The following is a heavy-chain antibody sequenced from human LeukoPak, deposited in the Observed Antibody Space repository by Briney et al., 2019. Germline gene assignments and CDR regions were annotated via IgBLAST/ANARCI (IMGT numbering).Heavy chain of an antibody. J-gene: IGHJ4*02. V-gene: IGHV4-30-2*01. CDR2: IYHSGST. D-gene: IGHD5-24*01. CDR3: ARGRDGYKPDFDY. Sequence: SETLSLTCAVSGGSISSGGYSWSWIRQPPGKGLEWIGYIYHSGSTYYNPSLKSRVTISVDRSKNQFSLKLSSVTAADTAVYYCARGRDGYKPDFDYWGQGTLDTVSS. CDR1: GGSISSGGYS.